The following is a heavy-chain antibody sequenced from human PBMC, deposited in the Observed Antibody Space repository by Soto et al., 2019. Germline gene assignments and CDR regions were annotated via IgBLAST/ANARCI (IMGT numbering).Heavy chain of an antibody. CDR2: IYPGDSDT. Sequence: PGESLKISCKGSGYSFTSYWIGWVRQMPGKGLEWMGIIYPGDSDTRYSPSFQGQVTISADKSISTAYLQWSSLKASDTAMYYCAVSSGGYYYYYGMDVWGQGTTVTVSS. D-gene: IGHD3-10*01. CDR1: GYSFTSYW. J-gene: IGHJ6*02. CDR3: AVSSGGYYYYYGMDV. V-gene: IGHV5-51*01.